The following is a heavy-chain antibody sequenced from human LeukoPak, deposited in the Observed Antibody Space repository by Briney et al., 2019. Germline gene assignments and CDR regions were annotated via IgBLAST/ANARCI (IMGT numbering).Heavy chain of an antibody. Sequence: ASVKVSCKASGYTFTDYYIRWVRQAPGQGLERMGWINSKSGDTKYDQRFQGRVTMTRDTSISTAYMELSRLTSDDTAVYYCARVYPDYYDSSGYPLGTWFDPWGQGTLVTVSS. CDR3: ARVYPDYYDSSGYPLGTWFDP. CDR2: INSKSGDT. V-gene: IGHV1-2*02. CDR1: GYTFTDYY. D-gene: IGHD3-22*01. J-gene: IGHJ5*02.